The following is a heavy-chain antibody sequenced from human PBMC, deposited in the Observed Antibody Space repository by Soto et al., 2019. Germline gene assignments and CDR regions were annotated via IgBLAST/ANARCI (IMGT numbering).Heavy chain of an antibody. CDR3: AVGGVPQHYYYGMDV. D-gene: IGHD3-16*01. CDR2: ISGSGGST. CDR1: GFTFSSYA. Sequence: EVQLLESGGGLVQPGGSLRLSCAASGFTFSSYAMSWVRQAPGKGLEWVSAISGSGGSTYYADSVKGRFTISSDNSKNTLYLQMNSLRAEDTAVYYCAVGGVPQHYYYGMDVWGQGTTVTVSS. J-gene: IGHJ6*02. V-gene: IGHV3-23*01.